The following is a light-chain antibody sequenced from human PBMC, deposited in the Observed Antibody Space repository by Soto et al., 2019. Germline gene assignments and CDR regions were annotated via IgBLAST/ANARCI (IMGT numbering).Light chain of an antibody. V-gene: IGKV3-20*01. CDR3: QQYGSSPRT. Sequence: EIVLTQSPGTLSLSPGERATLSCRASQSVSSTYLAWHQQKPGQAPRLLIYDASSRATGIPDRFSGSGSGTDFTLTISRLEPEDFAVYYCQQYGSSPRTLGQGTKVEIK. CDR1: QSVSSTY. CDR2: DAS. J-gene: IGKJ1*01.